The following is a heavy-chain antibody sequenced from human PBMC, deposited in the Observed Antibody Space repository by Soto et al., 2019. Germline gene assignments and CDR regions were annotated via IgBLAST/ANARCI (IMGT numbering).Heavy chain of an antibody. CDR1: GFTFSSYG. D-gene: IGHD5-18*01. J-gene: IGHJ1*01. Sequence: GGSLRLSCAASGFTFSSYGMHWVCQAPGKGLEWVAVISYDGSNKYYADSVKGRFTISRDNSKNTLYLQMNSLRAEDTAVYYCAISELGYSYGLPALGEYFQHWGQGTLVTVSS. CDR3: AISELGYSYGLPALGEYFQH. V-gene: IGHV3-30*03. CDR2: ISYDGSNK.